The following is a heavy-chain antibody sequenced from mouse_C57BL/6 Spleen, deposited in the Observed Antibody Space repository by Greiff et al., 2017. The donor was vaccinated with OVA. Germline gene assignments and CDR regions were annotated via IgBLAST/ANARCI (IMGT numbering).Heavy chain of an antibody. CDR3: GRGDSSGSYFGY. CDR2: IYPGDGDT. J-gene: IGHJ2*01. CDR1: GYAFSSSW. Sequence: VQLQQSGPELVKPGASVKISCKASGYAFSSSWMNWVKQRPGKGLEWIGRIYPGDGDTNSNGKFKGKATLTADKSSITAYMQLSSLTSEDSAVYFGGRGDSSGSYFGYWGQGTTLTVSS. D-gene: IGHD3-2*02. V-gene: IGHV1-82*01.